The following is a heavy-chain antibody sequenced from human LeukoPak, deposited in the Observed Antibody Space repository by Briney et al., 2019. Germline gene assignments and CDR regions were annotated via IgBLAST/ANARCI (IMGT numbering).Heavy chain of an antibody. J-gene: IGHJ4*02. V-gene: IGHV3-23*01. CDR1: GFTFNSYA. D-gene: IGHD1-1*01. Sequence: RAGGALRLSFAASGFTFNSYARSWGRQAPGKGLEGVSASSGSGGITYYADSVKGRFTISRDNYKHTLSLQMNSLRAEDTAVYYCAKGVLAVRLESWGQGTLVTVSS. CDR3: AKGVLAVRLES. CDR2: SSGSGGIT.